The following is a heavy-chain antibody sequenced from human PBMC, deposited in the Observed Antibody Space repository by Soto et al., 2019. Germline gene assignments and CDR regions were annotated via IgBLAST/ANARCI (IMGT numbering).Heavy chain of an antibody. CDR1: GYPFTSYG. V-gene: IGHV1-18*04. D-gene: IGHD3-9*01. CDR2: ISAYNGNT. J-gene: IGHJ6*02. CDR3: ARESYYEILTAYIPDGMDV. Sequence: QVPLVQSGAEVRKPGASVKVSCKASGYPFTSYGISWVRQAPGQGLEWMGWISAYNGNTKYAQKLQGRVTMTTDTSTSTDYMELRSLGSDDTAVYYCARESYYEILTAYIPDGMDVWGQVPTVTVAS.